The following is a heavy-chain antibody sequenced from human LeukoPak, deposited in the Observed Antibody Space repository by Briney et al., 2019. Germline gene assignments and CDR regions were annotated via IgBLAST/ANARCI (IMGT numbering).Heavy chain of an antibody. J-gene: IGHJ4*02. Sequence: GGSLRLSCAASGFTFSDYYMGWIRQPPGKGLEWVSYISTSTSYTNYADSVKGRFSISRDNAKSSLSLQMNSLRAEDTALYYCARARLATGYYFDCWGQGTLVTVSS. CDR2: ISTSTSYT. CDR3: ARARLATGYYFDC. CDR1: GFTFSDYY. V-gene: IGHV3-11*05. D-gene: IGHD3-9*01.